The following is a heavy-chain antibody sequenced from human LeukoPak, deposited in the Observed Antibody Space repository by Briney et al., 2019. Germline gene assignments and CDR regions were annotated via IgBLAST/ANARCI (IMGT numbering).Heavy chain of an antibody. D-gene: IGHD2-2*01. V-gene: IGHV3-21*01. Sequence: GGSLRLSCAASGFTVSNNYMTWVRQPPGKGPEWVSSITGSSSYIYYADSVKGRFTISRDNAKNSLYLQMNSLRAEDTAVYYCARYSSTMGANWFDPWGQGTLVTVSS. J-gene: IGHJ5*02. CDR2: ITGSSSYI. CDR1: GFTVSNNY. CDR3: ARYSSTMGANWFDP.